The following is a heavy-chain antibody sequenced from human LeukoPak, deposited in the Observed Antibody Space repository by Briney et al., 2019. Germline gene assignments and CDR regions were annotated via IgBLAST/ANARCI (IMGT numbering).Heavy chain of an antibody. D-gene: IGHD6-13*01. CDR2: IYYSGSA. CDR3: ARHSGYSSSPFDY. J-gene: IGHJ4*02. Sequence: PSETLSLTCTLSGGSISSYYWNWIRQPPGKGLEWIGCIYYSGSASYNPSLKSRVTVSVDTSKKQFSLRLSSVTAADTAVYYCARHSGYSSSPFDYWGQGILVTVSS. CDR1: GGSISSYY. V-gene: IGHV4-59*08.